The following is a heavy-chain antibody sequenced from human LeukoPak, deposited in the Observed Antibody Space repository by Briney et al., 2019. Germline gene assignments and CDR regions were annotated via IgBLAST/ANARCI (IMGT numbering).Heavy chain of an antibody. CDR1: GYTFTAYY. CDR3: TTPYGDNEHSTGDY. D-gene: IGHD4-17*01. CDR2: INTNSGGT. V-gene: IGHV1-2*02. J-gene: IGHJ4*02. Sequence: GASVKVSCKASGYTFTAYYMHWVRQAPGQGLEWMGWINTNSGGTNYAQKFQGRVTMTRDTSISTAYMEVSKLRSDDTAVYYCTTPYGDNEHSTGDYWGQGTLVTVSS.